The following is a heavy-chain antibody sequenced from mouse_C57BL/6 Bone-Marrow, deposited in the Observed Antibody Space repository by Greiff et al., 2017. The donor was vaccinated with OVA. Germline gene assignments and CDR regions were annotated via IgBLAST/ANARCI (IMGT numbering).Heavy chain of an antibody. D-gene: IGHD3-2*02. Sequence: VQLQQPGAELVRPGSSVKLSCKASGYTFTSYWMDWVKQRPGQGLEWIGNIYPSDSETHYNQKFKDKATLTVDKSSSTAYMQLSSLTSEDSAVYYCASAAQATAWFAYWGQGTLVTVSA. V-gene: IGHV1-61*01. CDR3: ASAAQATAWFAY. CDR2: IYPSDSET. J-gene: IGHJ3*01. CDR1: GYTFTSYW.